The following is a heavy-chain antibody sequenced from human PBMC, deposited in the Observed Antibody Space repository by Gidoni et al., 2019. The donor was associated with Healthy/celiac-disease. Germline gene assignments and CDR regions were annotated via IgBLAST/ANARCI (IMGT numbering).Heavy chain of an antibody. CDR2: IYYSGST. J-gene: IGHJ6*02. V-gene: IGHV4-59*01. CDR1: GGSISSYY. Sequence: QVQLQESAPGLVKPPETLSLTCTVPGGSISSYYWSWIRQPPGKGLEWIGYIYYSGSTNYNPSLKSRVTISVDTSKNQFSLKLSSVTAADTAVYYCARAMGTMGSYYYYGMDVWGQGTTVTVSS. D-gene: IGHD1-26*01. CDR3: ARAMGTMGSYYYYGMDV.